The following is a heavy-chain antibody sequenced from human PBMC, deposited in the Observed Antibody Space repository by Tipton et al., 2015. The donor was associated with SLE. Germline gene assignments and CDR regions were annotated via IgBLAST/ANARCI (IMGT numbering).Heavy chain of an antibody. V-gene: IGHV4-59*08. CDR2: VFHLGAA. J-gene: IGHJ6*03. D-gene: IGHD1-26*01. CDR1: NGSINAYY. CDR3: ARGYSGSYYYYYYMDV. Sequence: TLSLTCTVSNGSINAYYWSWVRQTPGKGLEYIGHVFHLGAANYSPSLKSRVAMSVDSSKSQFSLRLRSVTAADTAVYYCARGYSGSYYYYYYMDVWGKGTTVTVSS.